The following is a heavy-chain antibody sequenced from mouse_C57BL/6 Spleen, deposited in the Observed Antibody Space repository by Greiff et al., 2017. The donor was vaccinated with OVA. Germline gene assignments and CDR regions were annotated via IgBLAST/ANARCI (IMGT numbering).Heavy chain of an antibody. CDR3: ARGGRGFDY. J-gene: IGHJ2*01. Sequence: VQLQQPGAELVKPGASVKLSCKASGYTFTSYWMQWVKQRPGQGLEWIGEIDPSDSSTNYNQKFKGKATLTVDTSSSTAYMQLSSLTSEDSAVYYCARGGRGFDYWGQGTTLTVSS. CDR1: GYTFTSYW. CDR2: IDPSDSST. V-gene: IGHV1-50*01.